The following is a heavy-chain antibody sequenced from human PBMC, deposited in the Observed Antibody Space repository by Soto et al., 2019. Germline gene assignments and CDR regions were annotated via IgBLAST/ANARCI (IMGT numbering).Heavy chain of an antibody. V-gene: IGHV4-30-4*01. CDR1: GGSISSGDYY. CDR2: IYYSGST. J-gene: IGHJ3*02. CDR3: ARESPLYGSGSYYAFDI. Sequence: SETLSLTCTVSGGSISSGDYYWSWIRQPPGKGLEWIGYIYYSGSTYYNPSLKSRVTISVDTSKNQFSLKLSSVTAADTAVYYCARESPLYGSGSYYAFDIWGQGTMVTVSS. D-gene: IGHD3-10*01.